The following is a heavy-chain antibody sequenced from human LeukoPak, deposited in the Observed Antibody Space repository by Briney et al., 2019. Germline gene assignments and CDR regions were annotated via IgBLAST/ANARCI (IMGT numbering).Heavy chain of an antibody. Sequence: TSETLSLTCTVSGYSISSGYYWGWIRQPPGKGLEWIGSIYHSGSTYYNPSLKSRVTISVDTSKNQFSLKLSSVTAADTAVYYCARDYYDSSGYPNYYGMDVWGQGTTVAVSS. D-gene: IGHD3-22*01. CDR3: ARDYYDSSGYPNYYGMDV. CDR1: GYSISSGYY. J-gene: IGHJ6*02. V-gene: IGHV4-38-2*02. CDR2: IYHSGST.